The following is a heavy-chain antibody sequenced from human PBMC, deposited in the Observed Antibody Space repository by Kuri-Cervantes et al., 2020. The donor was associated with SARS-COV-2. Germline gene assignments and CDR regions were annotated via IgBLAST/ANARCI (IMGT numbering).Heavy chain of an antibody. CDR2: IAPYSSNT. V-gene: IGHV1-18*01. CDR1: GYTFSRFG. D-gene: IGHD3-10*01. J-gene: IGHJ4*02. Sequence: ASVNVSCKASGYTFSRFGITWVRQAPGQGLEWLGWIAPYSSNTNSVQKFQGRLTLTTDRSTSTAYMELRSLRSEDTAVYYCARDLEKSGELYATLFEHWGQGTLVTVSS. CDR3: ARDLEKSGELYATLFEH.